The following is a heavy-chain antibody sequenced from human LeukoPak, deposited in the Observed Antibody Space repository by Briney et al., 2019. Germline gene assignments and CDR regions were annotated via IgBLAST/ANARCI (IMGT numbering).Heavy chain of an antibody. CDR3: AKDLCGDCGPIDY. J-gene: IGHJ4*02. D-gene: IGHD2-21*02. V-gene: IGHV3-23*01. CDR2: ISGSGGST. CDR1: GFTFSSYA. Sequence: GGSLRLSCAASGFTFSSYAMSWVRQAPGKGLEWVSAISGSGGSTYYADSVKGRFTISRDNSKNTLYLQMNSLRAEDTAVFYCAKDLCGDCGPIDYWGQGTLVTVSS.